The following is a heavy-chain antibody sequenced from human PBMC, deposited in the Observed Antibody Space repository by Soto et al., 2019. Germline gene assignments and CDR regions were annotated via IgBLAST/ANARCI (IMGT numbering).Heavy chain of an antibody. V-gene: IGHV3-30-3*01. Sequence: AGGSLRLSCAASGFTFSSYAMHWVRQAPGKGLEWVAVISYDGSNKYYADSVKGRFTISRDNSKNTLYLQMNSLRAEDTAVYYCARDRGTATKYYYYGMDVWGQGTTVTVSS. J-gene: IGHJ6*02. CDR2: ISYDGSNK. D-gene: IGHD6-13*01. CDR3: ARDRGTATKYYYYGMDV. CDR1: GFTFSSYA.